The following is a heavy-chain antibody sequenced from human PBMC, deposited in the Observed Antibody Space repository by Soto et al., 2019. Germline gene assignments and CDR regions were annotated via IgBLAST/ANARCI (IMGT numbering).Heavy chain of an antibody. V-gene: IGHV1-69*06. CDR2: IIPIFGTA. CDR1: GGTFSSYA. D-gene: IGHD4-17*01. Sequence: QVQLVQSGAEVKKPGSSVKVSCKASGGTFSSYAISWVRQAPGQGLEWMGGIIPIFGTANYAKKFQGRVTITEDKSPSTAYMELSSLRSEDTAVYYCARRGTTTVTTRPYYGMDVWGQGTTVTVSS. J-gene: IGHJ6*02. CDR3: ARRGTTTVTTRPYYGMDV.